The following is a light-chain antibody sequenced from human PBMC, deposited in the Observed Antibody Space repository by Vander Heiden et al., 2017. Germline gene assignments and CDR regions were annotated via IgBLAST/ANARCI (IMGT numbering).Light chain of an antibody. J-gene: IGLJ1*01. CDR2: DVD. CDR3: SSYTTSGTFSYV. CDR1: SSDIGRYSY. Sequence: QSALTPPASVSGSPGLSITISCTGTSSDIGRYSYVSWYQRHPGKAHKLIIYDVDSRPSGVSNRFSGSKSGKTASLTISGLQAEDEAEYYCSSYTTSGTFSYVFGAGTQVTVL. V-gene: IGLV2-14*03.